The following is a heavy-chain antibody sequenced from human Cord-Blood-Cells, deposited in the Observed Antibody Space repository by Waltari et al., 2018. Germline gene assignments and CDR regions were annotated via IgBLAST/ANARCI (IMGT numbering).Heavy chain of an antibody. CDR1: GFPFSSYA. CDR2: ISYDGSNK. V-gene: IGHV3-30-3*01. Sequence: QVQLVESGGGVVQPGRSLRLSCAASGFPFSSYAMHWVRQAPGKGLEWVAIISYDGSNKYYANSVKGRFTISRDNSKNTLYLQINSLRAEDTAVYYCARDTTGEDWGQGTLVTVSS. D-gene: IGHD7-27*01. J-gene: IGHJ4*02. CDR3: ARDTTGED.